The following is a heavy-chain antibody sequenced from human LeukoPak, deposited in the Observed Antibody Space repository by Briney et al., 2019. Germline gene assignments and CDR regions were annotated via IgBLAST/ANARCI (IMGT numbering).Heavy chain of an antibody. J-gene: IGHJ4*02. CDR2: IRSKAYGGTT. CDR1: GFTFREYA. CDR3: IRSRYYDSSGYYFDY. V-gene: IGHV3-49*04. Sequence: GGSLRLSCTASGFTFREYAMSWVRQAPGKGLEGVGFIRSKAYGGTTEYAASVKGRFTISRDDSKSIAYLQMNSLKTEDTAVYYCIRSRYYDSSGYYFDYWGQGTLVTVSS. D-gene: IGHD3-22*01.